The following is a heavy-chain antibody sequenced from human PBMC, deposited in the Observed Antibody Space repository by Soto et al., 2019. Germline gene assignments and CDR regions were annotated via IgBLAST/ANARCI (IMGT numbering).Heavy chain of an antibody. V-gene: IGHV1-2*02. CDR2: INAKNGAT. CDR1: GYIFSGNY. J-gene: IGHJ5*02. CDR3: ARAREDSSGWFDH. D-gene: IGHD6-19*01. Sequence: QVQLVQSGAEVRKHGASVKVSCKASGYIFSGNYLHWVRRAPGQGLEWMAWINAKNGATNYAQKFRGRATVTRDTSISTTDLELSGLTSDDTAVYYCARAREDSSGWFDHWGQGTQVTVSP.